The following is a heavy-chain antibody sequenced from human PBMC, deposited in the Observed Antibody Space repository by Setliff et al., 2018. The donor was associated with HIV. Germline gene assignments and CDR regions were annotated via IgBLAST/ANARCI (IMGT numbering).Heavy chain of an antibody. CDR1: GFSFSDYW. CDR3: ARGLERTNALFGVLSIWLDS. Sequence: HPGGSLRLSCAASGFSFSDYWMHWVRKVPGKGLLWVARINSDDTITNYADSVKGRYTISRDNAKNTLYLQMNSLRAEDTAVYYCARGLERTNALFGVLSIWLDSWGQGTLVTVSS. J-gene: IGHJ5*01. V-gene: IGHV3-74*01. D-gene: IGHD2-8*01. CDR2: INSDDTIT.